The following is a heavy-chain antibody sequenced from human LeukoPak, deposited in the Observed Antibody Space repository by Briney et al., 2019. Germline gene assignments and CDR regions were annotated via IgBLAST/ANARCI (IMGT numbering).Heavy chain of an antibody. CDR1: GYSFTSYW. CDR3: ARLLYYDFWSGSSHAFDI. Sequence: GESLKISCKGSGYSFTSYWIGWVRQMPGKGLEWMGIIYPGDSDTRYSPSFQGQVTISADKSISTAYLQWSSLRASDTAMYYCARLLYYDFWSGSSHAFDIWGQGTMVTVSS. J-gene: IGHJ3*02. V-gene: IGHV5-51*01. D-gene: IGHD3-3*01. CDR2: IYPGDSDT.